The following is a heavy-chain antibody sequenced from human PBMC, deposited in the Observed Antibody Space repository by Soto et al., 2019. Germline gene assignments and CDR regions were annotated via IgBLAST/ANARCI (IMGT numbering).Heavy chain of an antibody. CDR1: GGSISSYY. Sequence: SETLSLTCTVSGGSISSYYWSWIRQPPGKGLEWIGYIYYSGSTNYNPSLKSRVTISVDTSKNRFSLKLSSVTAADTAVYYCARSRGAARPAFDIWGQGTMVTVSS. D-gene: IGHD6-6*01. V-gene: IGHV4-59*08. CDR2: IYYSGST. CDR3: ARSRGAARPAFDI. J-gene: IGHJ3*02.